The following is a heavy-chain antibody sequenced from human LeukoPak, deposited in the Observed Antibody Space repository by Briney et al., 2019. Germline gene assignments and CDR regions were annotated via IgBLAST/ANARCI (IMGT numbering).Heavy chain of an antibody. V-gene: IGHV1-2*02. D-gene: IGHD3-9*01. CDR3: ARGHDTLTGYPNRFDP. CDR2: INPNSGGT. CDR1: GYTFTGYY. Sequence: ASVKVSCKASGYTFTGYYMHWVRQAPGQGLEWMGWINPNSGGTNYAQKFQGRVTMTRDTSISTAYMELSRLRSDDTAVYYCARGHDTLTGYPNRFDPWGQGTLVTVSS. J-gene: IGHJ5*02.